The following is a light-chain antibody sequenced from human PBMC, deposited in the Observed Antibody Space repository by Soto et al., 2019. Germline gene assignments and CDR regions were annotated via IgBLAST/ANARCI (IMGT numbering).Light chain of an antibody. CDR2: DAS. J-gene: IGKJ3*01. CDR3: QKYSSVPV. CDR1: QDISNY. Sequence: DIQMTQSPSSLSASVGDRVTITCQASQDISNYLNWYQQKPGKAPKLLIYDASNLETGVPSRFSGSGSGTDFTFTISSLQPEDIATYYCQKYSSVPVFGPGTKVDIK. V-gene: IGKV1-33*01.